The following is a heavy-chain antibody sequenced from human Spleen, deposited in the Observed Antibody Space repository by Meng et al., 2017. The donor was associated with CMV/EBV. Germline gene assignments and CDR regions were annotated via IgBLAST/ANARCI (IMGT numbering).Heavy chain of an antibody. J-gene: IGHJ4*02. Sequence: SETLSLTCSVSGGSVTSGTYYWSWIRQPPGKGLEWIGYIFYSGSTNYNSSLKSRVTISLDTSKNQFSLNLSSVTAADTAVYYCARGLGLGISGLFDYWGQGALVTVSS. CDR3: ARGLGLGISGLFDY. D-gene: IGHD3/OR15-3a*01. CDR1: GGSVTSGTYY. CDR2: IFYSGST. V-gene: IGHV4-61*01.